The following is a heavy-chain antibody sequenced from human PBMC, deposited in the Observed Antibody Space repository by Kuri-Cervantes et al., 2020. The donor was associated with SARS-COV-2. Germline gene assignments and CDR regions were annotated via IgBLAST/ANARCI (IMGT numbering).Heavy chain of an antibody. CDR1: GFTVSSNY. Sequence: ESLKISCAASGFTVSSNYMSWVRQAPGKGLEWVSIIYGGGSTYYADSVKGRFTISRDNSKNTLYLQMNSLRAEDTAVYYCARDSEGSTAVRPGYFYGMDVWGQGTTVTVSS. D-gene: IGHD6-6*01. J-gene: IGHJ6*02. CDR3: ARDSEGSTAVRPGYFYGMDV. CDR2: IYGGGST. V-gene: IGHV3-53*01.